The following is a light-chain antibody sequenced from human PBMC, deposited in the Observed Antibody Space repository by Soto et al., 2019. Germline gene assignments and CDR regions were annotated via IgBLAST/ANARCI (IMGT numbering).Light chain of an antibody. J-gene: IGLJ3*02. CDR2: DVN. CDR3: CSYAGSSTWV. V-gene: IGLV2-11*01. Sequence: QSVLTQPHSVSGSPGQSVTISCTGTSNDVGGYNYVSWYQQHPGKAPKLLISDVNKRPSGVPDRFSGSKSGNTASLIISGLQAEDEADYYCCSYAGSSTWVFGGGTKVTVL. CDR1: SNDVGGYNY.